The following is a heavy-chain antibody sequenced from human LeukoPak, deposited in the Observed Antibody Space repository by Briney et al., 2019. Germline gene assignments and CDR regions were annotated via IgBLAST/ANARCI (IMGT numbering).Heavy chain of an antibody. CDR3: ARDGSGYGFFDY. J-gene: IGHJ4*02. V-gene: IGHV4-59*11. CDR2: IYYSGAT. Sequence: PLETLSLTCNVSGGSISGHYWTWIRQPPGKGLEFIGFIYYSGATNYNPSLKSRVTMSVDTSKNEFSLKLSSVTAADTAVYYCARDGSGYGFFDYWGQGTLVTVSS. D-gene: IGHD5-12*01. CDR1: GGSISGHY.